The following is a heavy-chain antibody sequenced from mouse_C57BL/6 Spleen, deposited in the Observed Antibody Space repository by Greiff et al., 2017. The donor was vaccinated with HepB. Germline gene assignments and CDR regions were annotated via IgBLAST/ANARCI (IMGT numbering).Heavy chain of an antibody. CDR1: GYTFTSYW. J-gene: IGHJ3*01. CDR3: ARHDYDWFAY. CDR2: IDPSDSYT. D-gene: IGHD2-4*01. V-gene: IGHV1-69*01. Sequence: VQRQQPGAELVMPGASVKLSCKASGYTFTSYWMHWVKQRPGQGLEWIGEIDPSDSYTNYNQKFKGKSTLTVDKSSSTAYMQLSSLTSEDSAVYYCARHDYDWFAYWGQGTLVTVSA.